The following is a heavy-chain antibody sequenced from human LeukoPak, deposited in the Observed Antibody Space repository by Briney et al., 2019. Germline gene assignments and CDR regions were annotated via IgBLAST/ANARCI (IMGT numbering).Heavy chain of an antibody. CDR1: GFTVSSNY. J-gene: IGHJ4*02. Sequence: GGSLRLSCAASGFTVSSNYMSWVRQAPGKGLEWVSVIYSGGSTYYADSVKGRFTISRDSSKNTLHLQMNSLRAEDTAVYYCARAAAEYYDILTGYLDYWGQGTLVTVSS. CDR3: ARAAAEYYDILTGYLDY. CDR2: IYSGGST. V-gene: IGHV3-66*01. D-gene: IGHD3-9*01.